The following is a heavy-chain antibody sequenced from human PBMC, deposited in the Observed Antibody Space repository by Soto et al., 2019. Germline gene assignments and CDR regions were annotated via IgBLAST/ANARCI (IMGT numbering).Heavy chain of an antibody. CDR1: GGSISSYY. Sequence: SETLSLTCTVSGGSISSYYWSWIRQPPGKGLEWIGYIYYSGSTNYNPSLKSRVTISVDTSKNQFSLKLSSVTAADTAVYYCARTRITMVRDSYGMDVWGQGTTVTVSS. D-gene: IGHD3-10*01. CDR3: ARTRITMVRDSYGMDV. V-gene: IGHV4-59*01. CDR2: IYYSGST. J-gene: IGHJ6*02.